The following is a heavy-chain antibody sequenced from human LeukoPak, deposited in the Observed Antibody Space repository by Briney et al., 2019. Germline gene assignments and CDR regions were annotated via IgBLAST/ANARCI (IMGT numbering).Heavy chain of an antibody. J-gene: IGHJ5*02. CDR2: INHSGST. D-gene: IGHD2-15*01. CDR3: ARGTWGYCSGGSCYSGWFDP. Sequence: PSETLSLTCAVYGGSFSGYYWSWIRQPPGKGLEWIGEINHSGSTNYNPSLKSRVTISVDTSKNQFSLKLSSVTAADTAVYYCARGTWGYCSGGSCYSGWFDPWGQGTLVTVSS. CDR1: GGSFSGYY. V-gene: IGHV4-34*01.